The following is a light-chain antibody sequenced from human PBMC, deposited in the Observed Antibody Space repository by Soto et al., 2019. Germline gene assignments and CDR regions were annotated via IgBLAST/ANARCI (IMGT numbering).Light chain of an antibody. J-gene: IGLJ1*01. CDR3: SSYTSSSTL. CDR2: DVS. V-gene: IGLV2-14*01. Sequence: QSALTQPASVSGSPGQSITISCTGTSSDVGGYNYVSWYQQHPGKAPKLMIYDVSNRPSGVSNRFSGSKSGNTASLTISGLQDEDEADYSCSSYTSSSTLFGTGTKLTVL. CDR1: SSDVGGYNY.